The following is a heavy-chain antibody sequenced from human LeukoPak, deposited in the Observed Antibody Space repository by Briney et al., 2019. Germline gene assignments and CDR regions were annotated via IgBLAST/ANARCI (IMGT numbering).Heavy chain of an antibody. CDR3: ARHRGWFDP. Sequence: SETLSLTCAVYGGSFSGYYWSWIRQPPGKGLEWIGEINHGGSTNYNPSLKSRVTISVDTSKNQFSLKLSSVTAADTAVYYCARHRGWFDPWGQGTLVTVSS. J-gene: IGHJ5*02. V-gene: IGHV4-34*01. CDR2: INHGGST. CDR1: GGSFSGYY.